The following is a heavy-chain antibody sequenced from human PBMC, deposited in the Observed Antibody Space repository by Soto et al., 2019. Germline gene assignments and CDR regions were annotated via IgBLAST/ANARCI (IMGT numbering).Heavy chain of an antibody. V-gene: IGHV1-46*01. D-gene: IGHD3-3*01. CDR2: INPSGGST. Sequence: ASVKVSCKASGYTFTSYYMHWVRQAPGQGLEWMGIINPSGGSTSYAQKFQGRVTMTRHTSTNTVYMELSSLRSEDTAVYYCARENDFWQSYGTYHSYLDVWGKGTTVTVS. J-gene: IGHJ6*03. CDR1: GYTFTSYY. CDR3: ARENDFWQSYGTYHSYLDV.